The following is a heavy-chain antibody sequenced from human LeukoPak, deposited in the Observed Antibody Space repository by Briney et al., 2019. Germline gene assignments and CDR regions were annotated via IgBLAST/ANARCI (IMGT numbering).Heavy chain of an antibody. CDR2: INHSGST. J-gene: IGHJ4*02. D-gene: IGHD4-17*01. V-gene: IGHV4-34*01. Sequence: SETLSLTCAVYGESFGGHCWSWIRQPPGKGLEWIGEINHSGSTNYSPSLKSRVTISLDTSKNQFSLNLSSVTAADTAVYYCARHPRLRPYYFDYWGQGTLVTVSS. CDR1: GESFGGHC. CDR3: ARHPRLRPYYFDY.